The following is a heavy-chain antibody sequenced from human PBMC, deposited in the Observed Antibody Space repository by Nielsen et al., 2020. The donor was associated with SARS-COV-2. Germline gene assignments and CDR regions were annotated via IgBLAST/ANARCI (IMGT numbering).Heavy chain of an antibody. Sequence: GGSLRLSCAASGFTFSSYGMHWVRQAPGKGLEWVAVISYDGSNKYYADSVKGRFTISRDNSKNTLYLQMNSLRAEDAAVYYCVKDGYSATSQDYILDVWGQGTTVTVSS. CDR2: ISYDGSNK. CDR1: GFTFSSYG. CDR3: VKDGYSATSQDYILDV. D-gene: IGHD5-12*01. V-gene: IGHV3-30*18. J-gene: IGHJ6*02.